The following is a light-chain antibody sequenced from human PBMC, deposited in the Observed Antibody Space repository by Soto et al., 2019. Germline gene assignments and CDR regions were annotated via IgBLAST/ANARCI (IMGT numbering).Light chain of an antibody. CDR3: QQYNTWPEA. J-gene: IGKJ3*01. V-gene: IGKV3-15*01. Sequence: EIVMTQSPATLSVSPGERATLSCRASQSVSRNLAWYQQKPGQAPRLLIYGASTRASGIPARFSGSGSGTQFTITISSLQSEDFAVYYCQQYNTWPEAFGPGTKVEIK. CDR1: QSVSRN. CDR2: GAS.